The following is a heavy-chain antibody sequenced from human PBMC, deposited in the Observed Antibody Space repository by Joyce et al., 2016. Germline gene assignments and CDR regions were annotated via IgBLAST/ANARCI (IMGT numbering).Heavy chain of an antibody. CDR1: GGSIRGYY. D-gene: IGHD7-27*01. V-gene: IGHV4-59*01. J-gene: IGHJ3*02. CDR2: ISNRGST. CDR3: ARVTTGPHDASDI. Sequence: QMLLQESGPRLVKPLETLSLTCAVSGGSIRGYYWSWNRQPPGKGLEWIGYISNRGSTNSNPSLKSRGTISVDTSKDQFSLKLRSVTAADTAVYYCARVTTGPHDASDIWGQRTMVTVSS.